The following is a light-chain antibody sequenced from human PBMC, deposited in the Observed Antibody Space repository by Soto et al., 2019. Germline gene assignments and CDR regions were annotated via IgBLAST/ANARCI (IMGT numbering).Light chain of an antibody. V-gene: IGLV1-51*01. J-gene: IGLJ1*01. CDR2: DSY. Sequence: TVTISCSGSWSIGRNYVSWYQQFPGAAPKLLIFDSYQRPSGIPERFSASKSGTSATLDISGLRTGDEADYYCGVWDSNLQLYLFGSGTKVTVL. CDR3: GVWDSNLQLYL. CDR1: WSIGRNY.